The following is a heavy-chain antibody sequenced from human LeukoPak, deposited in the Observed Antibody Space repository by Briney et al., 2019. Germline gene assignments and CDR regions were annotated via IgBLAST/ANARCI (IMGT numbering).Heavy chain of an antibody. J-gene: IGHJ4*02. D-gene: IGHD3-22*01. Sequence: GGSLRLSCVASGFTFSTFWMHWVRQVPGKGLLWVSRVSGDGSSTKYADSLKGRFTISRDNAKNTLYLQMNSLRAEDTAVYYCARASTYYYDSGVYYYLPLDYWGQGALVTVSS. CDR3: ARASTYYYDSGVYYYLPLDY. CDR1: GFTFSTFW. CDR2: VSGDGSST. V-gene: IGHV3-74*03.